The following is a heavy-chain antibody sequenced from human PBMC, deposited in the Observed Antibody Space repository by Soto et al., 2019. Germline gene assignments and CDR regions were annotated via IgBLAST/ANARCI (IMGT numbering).Heavy chain of an antibody. D-gene: IGHD3-16*02. J-gene: IGHJ5*02. Sequence: GGSLRLSCAASGLTFSDYYMSWIRQAPGKGLEWVSYISSSGSTMYYADSVKGRFTISRDNAKNSLYLQMNSLRAEDTAVYYCARVAYYDYVWGSYRPYNWFDPWGQGTLVTVSS. CDR2: ISSSGSTM. CDR3: ARVAYYDYVWGSYRPYNWFDP. V-gene: IGHV3-11*01. CDR1: GLTFSDYY.